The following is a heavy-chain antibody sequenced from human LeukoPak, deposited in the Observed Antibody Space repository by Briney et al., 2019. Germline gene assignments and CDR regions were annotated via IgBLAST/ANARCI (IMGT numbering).Heavy chain of an antibody. CDR1: GFTFSNYG. J-gene: IGHJ4*02. CDR3: ARDEAVAGYFDY. D-gene: IGHD6-19*01. Sequence: PGRSLRLSCAASGFTFSNYGIHWVRQAPGKGLEWVAVISYDGNNKYYADSVKGRFTISRDNSKNTLYLQMNSLRAEDTAVYYCARDEAVAGYFDYWGQGTLVTVSS. V-gene: IGHV3-30*03. CDR2: ISYDGNNK.